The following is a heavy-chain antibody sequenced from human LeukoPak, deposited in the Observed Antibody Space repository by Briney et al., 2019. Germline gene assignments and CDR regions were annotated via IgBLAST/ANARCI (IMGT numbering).Heavy chain of an antibody. D-gene: IGHD5-18*01. J-gene: IGHJ4*02. CDR2: IYHSGST. CDR1: GGSFSSSNW. Sequence: SGTLSLTCAVSGGSFSSSNWWSWVRQPPGKGLEWIGEIYHSGSTNYNPSLKSRVTISVDKSKNQFSLKLSSVTAADTAVYYCARGAVGYSYGSLWYWGQGTLVTVSS. CDR3: ARGAVGYSYGSLWY. V-gene: IGHV4-4*02.